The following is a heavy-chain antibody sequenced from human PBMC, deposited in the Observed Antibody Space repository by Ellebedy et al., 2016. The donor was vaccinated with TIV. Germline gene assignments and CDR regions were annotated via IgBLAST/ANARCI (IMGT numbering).Heavy chain of an antibody. CDR1: GFTLSSYW. J-gene: IGHJ5*02. D-gene: IGHD2-2*01. CDR2: MKQDGSEK. CDR3: ARNRGSSADFDP. V-gene: IGHV3-7*03. Sequence: PGGSLRLSCAASGFTLSSYWMSWVRQAPGKGLEWVANMKQDGSEKYYVDSVKGRFTISRDNAKDSVYLQMNSLTSEDTAVYYCARNRGSSADFDPWGQGSLVTVSS.